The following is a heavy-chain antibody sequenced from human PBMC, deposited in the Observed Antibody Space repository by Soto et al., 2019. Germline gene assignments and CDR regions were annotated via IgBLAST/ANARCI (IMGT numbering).Heavy chain of an antibody. CDR2: IYWDDDK. J-gene: IGHJ6*02. V-gene: IGHV2-5*02. CDR1: GFSLSTSGVG. Sequence: QITLKESGPTLVKPTQTLTLTCTFSGFSLSTSGVGVGWIRQPPGKALEWLALIYWDDDKRYSPSLKSRLTSTKDTSKNPVVLTTTNIDPVDTATYYCAHTSIFGVVGHGMDVWGQGTTVTVSS. CDR3: AHTSIFGVVGHGMDV. D-gene: IGHD3-3*01.